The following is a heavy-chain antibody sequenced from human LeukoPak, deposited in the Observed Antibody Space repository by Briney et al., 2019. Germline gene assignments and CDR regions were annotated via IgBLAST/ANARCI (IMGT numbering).Heavy chain of an antibody. V-gene: IGHV3-48*01. CDR3: ASTIRFLEWLSYLDY. Sequence: PGRSLRLSCAASGFTFSSYSMNWVRQAPGKGLEWVSYISSSSNTIYYADSVKGRFTISRDNAKYSLYLQMDSLRAEDAAIYYCASTIRFLEWLSYLDYWGQGSLVTVSS. CDR1: GFTFSSYS. J-gene: IGHJ4*02. CDR2: ISSSSNTI. D-gene: IGHD3-3*01.